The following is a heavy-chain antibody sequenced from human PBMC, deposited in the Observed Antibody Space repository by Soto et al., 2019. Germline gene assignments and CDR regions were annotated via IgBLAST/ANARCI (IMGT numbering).Heavy chain of an antibody. D-gene: IGHD2-15*01. CDR3: ARGEGYCSGGTCYRYFDY. CDR1: GFTFSSYS. J-gene: IGHJ4*02. V-gene: IGHV3-30-3*01. CDR2: TGYDGSKK. Sequence: QVQLVESGGGVVQPGRSLRLSCAASGFTFSSYSMHWVRQAPGKGLEWVAVTGYDGSKKYYADSVKGRFTISRDNSKNTLDLQMDSLRTEDTAVYYCARGEGYCSGGTCYRYFDYWGQGALVTLSS.